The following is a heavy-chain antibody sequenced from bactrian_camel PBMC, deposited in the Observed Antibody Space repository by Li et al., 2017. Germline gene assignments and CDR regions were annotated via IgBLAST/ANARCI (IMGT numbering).Heavy chain of an antibody. Sequence: HVQLVESGGGSVNAGGSLTLSCAASESTYGRYCMGWFRQAPGKEREGVASIDNTDGTSYADSVKGRFTISKDNAKNTLYLQMNSLKPEDSARYYCFTDSNGACEGEGGRMITMRPYRGQGTQVTVS. D-gene: IGHD3*01. J-gene: IGHJ4*01. V-gene: IGHV3S26*01. CDR3: FTDSNGACEGEGGRMITMRPY. CDR1: ESTYGRYC. CDR2: IDNTDGT.